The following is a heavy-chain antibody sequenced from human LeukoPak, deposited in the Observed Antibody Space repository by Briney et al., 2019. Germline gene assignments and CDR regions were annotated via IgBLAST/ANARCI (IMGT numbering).Heavy chain of an antibody. V-gene: IGHV6-1*01. CDR2: TYYRSKWFN. D-gene: IGHD2-8*01. J-gene: IGHJ3*02. CDR1: GDSVSGNSAA. CDR3: ARRLRTNGLDAFDI. Sequence: SQTLSLSCAISGDSVSGNSAAWNWIRQSPSRGLEWLGRTYYRSKWFNDYAVSVESRITINTDTSKNHFSLQLSSVTPEDTAVYYCARRLRTNGLDAFDIWGQGTMVTVSS.